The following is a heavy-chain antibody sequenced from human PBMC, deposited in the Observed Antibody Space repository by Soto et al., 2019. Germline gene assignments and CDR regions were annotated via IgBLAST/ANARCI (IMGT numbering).Heavy chain of an antibody. CDR1: GFTLSDYH. J-gene: IGHJ6*02. CDR2: ITAIGNII. D-gene: IGHD2-8*01. V-gene: IGHV3-11*01. CDR3: ATEQSKEWYNYGMDV. Sequence: GGSLRLSCEASGFTLSDYHMSWIRQAPGKGLEWVSYITAIGNIIYYAASVKGRFTISRDNAKNSLSLQMNSLRADDTAVYFCATEQSKEWYNYGMDVWGQGTTVTVSS.